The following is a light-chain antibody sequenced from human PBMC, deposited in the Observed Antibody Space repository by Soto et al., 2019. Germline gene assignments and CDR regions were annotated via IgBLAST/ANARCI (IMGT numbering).Light chain of an antibody. J-gene: IGLJ2*01. CDR2: EVT. CDR1: SSDVGGYNY. CDR3: ASYTASSTLV. V-gene: IGLV2-14*01. Sequence: QSALTQPASVSGSPGQSITISCTGTSSDVGGYNYVSWYQHHPGKVPKLLIYEVTLRPSTYSNRFSGSKSGNTASLSISGLQAEDEAYYYCASYTASSTLVFGGGTQLTVL.